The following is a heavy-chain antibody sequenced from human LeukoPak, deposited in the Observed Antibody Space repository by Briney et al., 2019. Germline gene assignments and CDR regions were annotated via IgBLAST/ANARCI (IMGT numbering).Heavy chain of an antibody. D-gene: IGHD1-26*01. CDR3: ARQGWELLQGWDYYYYYYMDV. J-gene: IGHJ6*03. Sequence: PSETLSLTCTVSGGSISSYYWSWIRQPPGKGREWIGYIYTSGSTNYNPSLKSRVTISVDTSKNQFSLKLSSVTAADTAVYYCARQGWELLQGWDYYYYYYMDVWGKGTTVTVSS. CDR1: GGSISSYY. V-gene: IGHV4-4*09. CDR2: IYTSGST.